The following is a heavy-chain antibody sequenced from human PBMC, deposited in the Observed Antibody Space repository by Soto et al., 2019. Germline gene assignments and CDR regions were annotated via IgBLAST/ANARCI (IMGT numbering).Heavy chain of an antibody. Sequence: QVQLVESGGGVVQPGRSLRLSCAASGFTFSSYGMHWVRQAPGKGLEWVAVISYDGSNKYYADSVKGRFTISRDNSKNTLYLQMNSLRAEDTAVYYCAKALGNYWGLGTLVTVSS. CDR3: AKALGNY. V-gene: IGHV3-30*18. CDR1: GFTFSSYG. D-gene: IGHD1-26*01. J-gene: IGHJ4*02. CDR2: ISYDGSNK.